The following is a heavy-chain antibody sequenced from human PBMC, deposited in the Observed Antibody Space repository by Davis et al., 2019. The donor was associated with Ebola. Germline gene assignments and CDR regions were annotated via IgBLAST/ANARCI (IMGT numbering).Heavy chain of an antibody. Sequence: GESLKISCAASGVMFSRYWMSWVRQAPGKGLEWVANIKEDGSATNYVDSVKGRVTISRDNAKKSLYLQLNSLRADDTAMYYCARDYYDNSGDGFDIWGQGTMVTVSS. J-gene: IGHJ3*02. V-gene: IGHV3-7*01. D-gene: IGHD3-22*01. CDR3: ARDYYDNSGDGFDI. CDR2: IKEDGSAT. CDR1: GVMFSRYW.